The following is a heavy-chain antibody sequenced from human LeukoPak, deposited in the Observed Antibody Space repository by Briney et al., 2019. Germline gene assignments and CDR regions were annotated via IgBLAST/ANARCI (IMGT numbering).Heavy chain of an antibody. J-gene: IGHJ4*02. CDR1: GFTFSSYA. V-gene: IGHV3-23*01. CDR2: ISGSGGST. D-gene: IGHD3-9*01. CDR3: ARDPELDWLHRGYYFDY. Sequence: GGSLRLSCAASGFTFSSYAMSWVRQAPGKGLEWVSAISGSGGSTYYADSVKGRFTISRDNSKNTLYLQMNSLRAEDTAVYYCARDPELDWLHRGYYFDYWGQGTLVTVSS.